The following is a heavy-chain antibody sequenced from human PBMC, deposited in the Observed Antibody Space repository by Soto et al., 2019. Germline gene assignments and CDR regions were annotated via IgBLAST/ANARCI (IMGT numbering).Heavy chain of an antibody. CDR3: ARVSGIYYYGMDV. V-gene: IGHV4-34*01. CDR1: GGSFSGYY. D-gene: IGHD3-10*01. CDR2: INHSGST. J-gene: IGHJ6*02. Sequence: SETLSRTCAVYGGSFSGYYWNLIRQPPGKGLEWIGEINHSGSTNYNPSLKSRVTISVDTSKNQFSLKLSSVTAADTAVYYCARVSGIYYYGMDVWGQGTTVT.